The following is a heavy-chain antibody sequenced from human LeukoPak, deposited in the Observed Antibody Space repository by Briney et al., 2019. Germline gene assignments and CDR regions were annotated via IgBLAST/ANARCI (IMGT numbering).Heavy chain of an antibody. CDR2: MAYSGNS. CDR1: GGSLSRGGYY. J-gene: IGHJ4*02. Sequence: SETLSLTCSASGGSLSRGGYYWSWIRQHPGRGLEWLGYMAYSGNSYYNPSLKSRVTISVDTSKKQFSLKLSSVTAADTAVYYCVTYYFDSSGPKKNYWGQGTLVTVSS. V-gene: IGHV4-31*03. D-gene: IGHD3-22*01. CDR3: VTYYFDSSGPKKNY.